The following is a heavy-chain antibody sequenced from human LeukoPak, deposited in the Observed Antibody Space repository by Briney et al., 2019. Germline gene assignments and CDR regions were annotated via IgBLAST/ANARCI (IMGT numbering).Heavy chain of an antibody. CDR2: IDPSDSYT. J-gene: IGHJ4*02. D-gene: IGHD6-19*01. V-gene: IGHV5-10-1*01. Sequence: GESLKISCRGSGYSFTSYWISWVRQMPGKGLEWMGRIDPSDSYTNYSPSFQGHVTISADKSISTAYLQWSSLKASDTAMYYCASLRGSSGWPYDYWGQGTLVTVSS. CDR1: GYSFTSYW. CDR3: ASLRGSSGWPYDY.